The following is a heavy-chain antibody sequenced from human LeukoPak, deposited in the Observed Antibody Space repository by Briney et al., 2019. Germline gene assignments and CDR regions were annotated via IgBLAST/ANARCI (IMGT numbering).Heavy chain of an antibody. CDR1: GGSISSSGYY. V-gene: IGHV4-39*01. CDR2: IYYSGST. Sequence: SETLSLTCTVSGGSISSSGYYWGWIRQPPGKGLEWIASIYYSGSTYYNPSLKSRVTISVATSKYQLSLNLSSLTAADTAVYYCARHEYSGSYYGLSWFDPWGQGTLVTVSS. J-gene: IGHJ5*02. CDR3: ARHEYSGSYYGLSWFDP. D-gene: IGHD1-26*01.